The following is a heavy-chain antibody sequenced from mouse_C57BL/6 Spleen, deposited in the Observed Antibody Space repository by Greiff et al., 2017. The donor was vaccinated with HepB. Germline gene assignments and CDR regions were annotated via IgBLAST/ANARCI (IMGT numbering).Heavy chain of an antibody. D-gene: IGHD3-2*02. CDR2: IDPSDSYT. Sequence: VQLQQSGAELVRPGTSVKLSCKASGYTFTSYWMHWVKQRPGQGLEWIGVIDPSDSYTNYNQKFKGKATLTVDTSSSTAYMQLSSLTSEDSAVYYCARKGAQYYFDYWGQGTTLTVSS. J-gene: IGHJ2*01. CDR3: ARKGAQYYFDY. CDR1: GYTFTSYW. V-gene: IGHV1-59*01.